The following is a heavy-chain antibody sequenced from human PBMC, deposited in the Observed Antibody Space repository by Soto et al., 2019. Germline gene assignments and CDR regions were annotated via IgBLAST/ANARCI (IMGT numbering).Heavy chain of an antibody. Sequence: ASVKVSCKASGYTFTSYAMHWVRQAPGQRLEWMGWINAGNGNTKYSQKFQGRVTITRDTSASTAYMELSSLRSEDTAVYYCARESRIAAAGTTPYYYYYYMDVWGKGTTVTVSS. CDR2: INAGNGNT. V-gene: IGHV1-3*01. D-gene: IGHD6-13*01. J-gene: IGHJ6*03. CDR1: GYTFTSYA. CDR3: ARESRIAAAGTTPYYYYYYMDV.